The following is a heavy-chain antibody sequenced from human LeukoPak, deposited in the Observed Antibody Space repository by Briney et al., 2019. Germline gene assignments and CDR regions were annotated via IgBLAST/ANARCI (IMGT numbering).Heavy chain of an antibody. CDR1: GGSISSYY. J-gene: IGHJ6*03. CDR2: IYTSGST. V-gene: IGHV4-4*07. Sequence: SETLSLTCTVSGGSISSYYWSWIRQPAGKGPEWIGRIYTSGSTNYNPSLKSRVTMSVDTSKNQFSLKLSSVTAADTAVYYCARASLMKPPYYYMDVWGKGTTVTVSS. D-gene: IGHD3-16*01. CDR3: ARASLMKPPYYYMDV.